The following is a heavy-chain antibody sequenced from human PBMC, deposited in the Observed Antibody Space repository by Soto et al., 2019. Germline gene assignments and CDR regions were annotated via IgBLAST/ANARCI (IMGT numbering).Heavy chain of an antibody. CDR3: ASSPRRAAAGHNWFDP. J-gene: IGHJ5*02. CDR1: GGTISSYC. V-gene: IGHV4-4*07. D-gene: IGHD6-13*01. CDR2: IYTSGST. Sequence: ASETLSLTCTVSGGTISSYCWSWIRQAAGKGLEWIGRIYTSGSTNYNPSLKSRVTMSVDTSKNQFSLMLSSVTTADTAGYYCASSPRRAAAGHNWFDPWGQGTLVTVSS.